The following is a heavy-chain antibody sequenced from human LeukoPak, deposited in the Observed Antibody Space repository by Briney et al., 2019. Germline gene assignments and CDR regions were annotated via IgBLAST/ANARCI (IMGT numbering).Heavy chain of an antibody. CDR1: GFTFSSYG. J-gene: IGHJ6*02. V-gene: IGHV3-30*18. Sequence: PGGSLRLSCAASGFTFSSYGMHWVRQAPGKGLEWVAVISYDGSNKYYADSVKGRFTISRDNSKNTLYLQMNSLGAEDTAVYYCAKSGDYGVYYYYYGMDVWGQGTTVTVSS. CDR3: AKSGDYGVYYYYYGMDV. D-gene: IGHD4-17*01. CDR2: ISYDGSNK.